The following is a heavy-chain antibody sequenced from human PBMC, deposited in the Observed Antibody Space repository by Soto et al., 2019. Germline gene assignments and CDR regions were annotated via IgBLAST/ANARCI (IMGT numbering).Heavy chain of an antibody. J-gene: IGHJ6*02. CDR3: ARGRLRRTMDYYYGMDV. V-gene: IGHV4-31*03. CDR2: IYYSGST. D-gene: IGHD4-17*01. CDR1: GGSISSGGYY. Sequence: QVQLQESGPGLVKPSQTLSLTCTVSGGSISSGGYYWSWIRQHPGKGLEWIGYIYYSGSTYYNPSLTSRVTISVDTSKNQFSLKLSSVTAADTAVYYCARGRLRRTMDYYYGMDVWGQGTTVTVSS.